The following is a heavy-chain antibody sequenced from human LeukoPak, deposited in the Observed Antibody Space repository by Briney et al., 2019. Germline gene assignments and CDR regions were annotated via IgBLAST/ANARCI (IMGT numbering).Heavy chain of an antibody. V-gene: IGHV3-30-3*01. CDR3: ARALTTVVKGGMDV. CDR1: GFTFSSYA. CDR2: ISYDGSNK. D-gene: IGHD4-23*01. J-gene: IGHJ6*02. Sequence: PGRSLRLSCAASGFTFSSYAMHWVRQAPGKGLEWVAVISYDGSNKYYADSVKGRFTISRDNSKNTLYLQMNSLRAEDTAVYYCARALTTVVKGGMDVWGQGTTVTVSS.